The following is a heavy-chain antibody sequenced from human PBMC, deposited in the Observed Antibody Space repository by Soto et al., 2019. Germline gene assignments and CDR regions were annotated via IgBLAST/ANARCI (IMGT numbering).Heavy chain of an antibody. D-gene: IGHD3-10*01. CDR1: GGSFSGYY. J-gene: IGHJ6*03. V-gene: IGHV4-34*01. CDR3: ARGAHYGSGTSYYMDV. CDR2: INHSGST. Sequence: PSETLSLTCAVYGGSFSGYYWSWIRQPPGKGLEWIGEINHSGSTNYNPSLKSRVTISVDTSKNQFSLKLSSVTAADTAVYYCARGAHYGSGTSYYMDVWGKGTTVTVSS.